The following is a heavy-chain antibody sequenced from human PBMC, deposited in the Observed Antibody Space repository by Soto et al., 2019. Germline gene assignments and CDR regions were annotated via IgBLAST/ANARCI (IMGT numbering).Heavy chain of an antibody. CDR1: GGSISSYY. CDR3: ARGKFKPDILTGLDYYYGMDV. V-gene: IGHV4-59*01. CDR2: IYYSGST. Sequence: SETLSLTCTVSGGSISSYYWSWIRQPPGKGLEWIGYIYYSGSTNYNPSLKSRVTISVDTSKNQFSLKLSSVTAADTAVYYCARGKFKPDILTGLDYYYGMDVWGQGTTVTVSS. J-gene: IGHJ6*02. D-gene: IGHD3-9*01.